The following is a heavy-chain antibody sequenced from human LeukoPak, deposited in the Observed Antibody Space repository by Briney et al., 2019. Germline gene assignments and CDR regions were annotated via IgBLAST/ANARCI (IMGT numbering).Heavy chain of an antibody. Sequence: PGGSLRLSCAASGFTFRSYAMHWVRQAPGKGLEWVAVIWYDGSNKYYADSVKGRFTISRDNSKNTLYLQMNSLRAEDTAVYYCARESPRYSSSWYDYWGQGTLVTVSS. CDR2: IWYDGSNK. J-gene: IGHJ4*02. D-gene: IGHD6-13*01. CDR3: ARESPRYSSSWYDY. V-gene: IGHV3-33*08. CDR1: GFTFRSYA.